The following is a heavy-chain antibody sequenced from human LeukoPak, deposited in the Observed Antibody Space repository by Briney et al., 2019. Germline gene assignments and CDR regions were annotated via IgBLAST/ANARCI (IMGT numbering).Heavy chain of an antibody. CDR2: LSGSADNI. Sequence: GGSLRLPCADSGFTLRSHVMIWVRQAPGKGLEWVSALSGSADNIYYADAVKGQFTISRDNSKNTLYLQMNSLRGEDTAVYYCAKTGPLPIRSSQGLDVWGQGTTVTVSS. D-gene: IGHD2-21*01. CDR3: AKTGPLPIRSSQGLDV. CDR1: GFTLRSHV. V-gene: IGHV3-23*01. J-gene: IGHJ6*02.